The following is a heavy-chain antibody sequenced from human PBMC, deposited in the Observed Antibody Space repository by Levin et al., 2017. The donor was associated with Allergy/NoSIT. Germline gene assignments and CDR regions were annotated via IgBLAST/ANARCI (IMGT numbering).Heavy chain of an antibody. V-gene: IGHV3-33*01. Sequence: AGGSLRLSCAASGFTFSSYGMHWVRQAPGKGLEWVAVIWYDGSNKYYADSVKGRFTISRDNSKNTLYLQMNSLRAEDTAVYYCARDVAARYYYYYGMDVWGQGTTVTVSS. CDR2: IWYDGSNK. D-gene: IGHD6-6*01. J-gene: IGHJ6*02. CDR3: ARDVAARYYYYYGMDV. CDR1: GFTFSSYG.